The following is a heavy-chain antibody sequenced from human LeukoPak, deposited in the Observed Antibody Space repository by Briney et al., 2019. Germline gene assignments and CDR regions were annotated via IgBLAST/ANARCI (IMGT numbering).Heavy chain of an antibody. CDR3: ARGGDCSSTSCYGKFDY. D-gene: IGHD2-2*01. CDR2: IIPIFGTA. CDR1: GGTFSSYA. Sequence: SVKVSCKASGGTFSSYAISWVRQAPGQGLEWMGGIIPIFGTANYAQKFQGRVTITADKSTSTAYMELSSLRSEDTAVYYCARGGDCSSTSCYGKFDYWGQGTLVTVSS. V-gene: IGHV1-69*06. J-gene: IGHJ4*02.